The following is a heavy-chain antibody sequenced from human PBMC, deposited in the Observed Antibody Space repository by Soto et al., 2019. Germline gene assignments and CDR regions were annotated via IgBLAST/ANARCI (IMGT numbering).Heavy chain of an antibody. V-gene: IGHV1-69*06. CDR1: GGTFSSYA. CDR3: ARAQYNWNARDYYYGMDV. Sequence: SVKVSCKASGGTFSSYAISWVRQAPGQGLEWMGGIIPIFGTANYAQKFQGRVTITADKSTSTAYMELSSLRSEDTAVYYCARAQYNWNARDYYYGMDVWGQGTTVTVS. J-gene: IGHJ6*02. D-gene: IGHD1-20*01. CDR2: IIPIFGTA.